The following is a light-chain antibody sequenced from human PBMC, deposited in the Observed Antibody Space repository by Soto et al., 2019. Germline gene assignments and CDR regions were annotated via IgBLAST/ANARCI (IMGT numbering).Light chain of an antibody. CDR3: QQLRSYPST. J-gene: IGKJ4*01. CDR1: QSISSY. CDR2: AAS. V-gene: IGKV1-39*01. Sequence: DIQMTQSPSSLSASVGDRVTITCRASQSISSYLNWYQQKPGKAPKLLIYAASSLQSGVPSRFSGSGSGTDFTLTISSLQPEDFATYYCQQLRSYPSTFGGGTKVEIK.